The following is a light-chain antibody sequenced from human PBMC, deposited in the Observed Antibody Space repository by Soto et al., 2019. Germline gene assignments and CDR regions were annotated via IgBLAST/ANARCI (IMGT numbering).Light chain of an antibody. CDR3: QQSYSTLWT. V-gene: IGKV1-39*01. CDR1: QSISSY. Sequence: DIQMTQSPSSLSASVGDRVTITCRASQSISSYLNWYQQKPGKAPKLLIYAASSLQSGVPSRFSRGGSGTAFTLTISSLPPEDFATYYCQQSYSTLWTFGQGTKVEIK. CDR2: AAS. J-gene: IGKJ1*01.